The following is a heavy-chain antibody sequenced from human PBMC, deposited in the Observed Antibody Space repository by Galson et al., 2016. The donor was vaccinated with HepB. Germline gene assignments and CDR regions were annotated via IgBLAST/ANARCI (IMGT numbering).Heavy chain of an antibody. CDR1: RFTFSTYV. V-gene: IGHV3-23*01. Sequence: SLRLSCAASRFTFSTYVMNWVRQAPGKGLEWVSTINGGGDTTYYADSVKGRFTISRDNSRNTLSLQMNSLRGEDTAVYYCARGQWLALYYIDVWGKGTTVTVSS. CDR3: ARGQWLALYYIDV. J-gene: IGHJ6*03. D-gene: IGHD6-19*01. CDR2: INGGGDTT.